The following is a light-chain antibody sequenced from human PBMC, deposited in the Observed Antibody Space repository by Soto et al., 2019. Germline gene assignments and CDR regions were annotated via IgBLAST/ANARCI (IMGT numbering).Light chain of an antibody. CDR2: DVS. CDR1: SSDVGGYNY. CDR3: CSYAGSSGGV. V-gene: IGLV2-11*01. J-gene: IGLJ3*02. Sequence: QSVLTQPRSVSGSPGQSVTISCTGTSSDVGGYNYVSWYQQHPGKAPKFMIYDVSKRPSGVPDRFSGSKSGNTASLTISGLQADDEADYYCCSYAGSSGGVFGGGTKVTVL.